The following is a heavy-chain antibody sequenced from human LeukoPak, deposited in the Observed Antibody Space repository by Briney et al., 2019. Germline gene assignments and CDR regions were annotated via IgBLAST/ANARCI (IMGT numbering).Heavy chain of an antibody. CDR1: GGSFSGYY. CDR2: INHSGST. J-gene: IGHJ6*03. CDR3: AREPVLRFLEWLPRAPAYYYYYMDV. V-gene: IGHV4-34*01. Sequence: SETLSLTCAVYGGSFSGYYWSWIRQPPGKGLEWIGEINHSGSTNYNSSLKSRVTISVDTSKNQFSLKLSSVTAADTAVYYCAREPVLRFLEWLPRAPAYYYYYMDVWGKGTTVTVSS. D-gene: IGHD3-3*01.